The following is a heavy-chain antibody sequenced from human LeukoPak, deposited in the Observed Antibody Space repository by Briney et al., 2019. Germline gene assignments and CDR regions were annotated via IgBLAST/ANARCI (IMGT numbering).Heavy chain of an antibody. J-gene: IGHJ5*02. D-gene: IGHD1-26*01. CDR3: ARSGPSRYSGSYH. V-gene: IGHV1-69*13. CDR1: GGTFSSYA. CDR2: IIPIFGTA. Sequence: GASVKVSCKASGGTFSSYAISWVRQAPGQGLEWMGGIIPIFGTANYAQKFQGRVTITADESTSTAYMELSSLRSGDTAVYYCARSGPSRYSGSYHWGQGTLVTVSS.